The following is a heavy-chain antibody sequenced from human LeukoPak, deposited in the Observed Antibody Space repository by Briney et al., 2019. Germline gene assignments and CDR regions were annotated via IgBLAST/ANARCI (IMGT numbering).Heavy chain of an antibody. CDR1: GFSFSTYW. D-gene: IGHD1-26*01. J-gene: IGHJ4*02. CDR3: TTIIVGVTRTVNY. CDR2: IQRKVDGETT. V-gene: IGHV3-15*01. Sequence: PGGSLKLSCVASGFSFSTYWLNWVRQTPGKGLGWVGHIQRKVDGETTAYAAPVKGRFTISRDDSKNTLYLQMNSLETEDTAIYYCTTIIVGVTRTVNYWGQGTLVTVSS.